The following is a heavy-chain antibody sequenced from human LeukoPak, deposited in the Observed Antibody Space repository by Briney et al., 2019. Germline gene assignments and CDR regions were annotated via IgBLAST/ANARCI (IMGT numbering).Heavy chain of an antibody. CDR1: GYTFTSYD. J-gene: IGHJ3*02. CDR3: ARARCGSGSWDCAFDI. D-gene: IGHD3-22*01. V-gene: IGHV1-8*01. Sequence: ASVKVSCKASGYTFTSYDINWVRQATGQGLEWMGWMNPNSGNKGYAQKFQGRVTMTRNTSISTAYMELSGLRSEDTAVYYCARARCGSGSWDCAFDIWGQGTMVTVSS. CDR2: MNPNSGNK.